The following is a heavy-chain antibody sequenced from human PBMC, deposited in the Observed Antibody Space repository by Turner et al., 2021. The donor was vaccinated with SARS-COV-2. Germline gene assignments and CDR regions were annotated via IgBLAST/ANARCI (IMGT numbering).Heavy chain of an antibody. CDR2: FDPEDGET. Sequence: LQAPGKGRAWMGGFDPEDGETIYAQKFQGRVTMTEGTSTDTAYMERSSVISEDKAVYHCATGRYGDNWWAFDIWGQGTMVTVSS. CDR3: ATGRYGDNWWAFDI. V-gene: IGHV1-24*01. D-gene: IGHD2-21*02. J-gene: IGHJ3*02.